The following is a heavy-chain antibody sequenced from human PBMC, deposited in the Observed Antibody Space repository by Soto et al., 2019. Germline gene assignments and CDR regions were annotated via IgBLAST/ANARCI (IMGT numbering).Heavy chain of an antibody. D-gene: IGHD3-9*01. J-gene: IGHJ4*02. CDR2: IYWDDSK. CDR1: GFSLSTSGVG. Sequence: QITLKESGPTPVRPTQTLTLTCAFSGFSLSTSGVGVGWIRQPPGKALEWLAVIYWDDSKHYSPSLRSRLTITKDTPKNQVVLTMTNMDPMDTGTYYCAHKGPEDWPLDYWGQGTLVTVSS. CDR3: AHKGPEDWPLDY. V-gene: IGHV2-5*02.